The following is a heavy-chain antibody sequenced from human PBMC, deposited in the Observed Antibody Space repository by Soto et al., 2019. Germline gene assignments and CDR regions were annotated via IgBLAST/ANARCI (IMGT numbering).Heavy chain of an antibody. Sequence: GGSLRLSCAASGFTVSSNYLSWVRQAPGKGLEWVSVIYSGGSTYYADSVKGRFTISRDNSKNTLYLQMNTLRVEDTAVYYCAKQRGGYDRDFAYWGQGTLVTVSS. J-gene: IGHJ4*02. CDR2: IYSGGST. V-gene: IGHV3-66*01. CDR1: GFTVSSNY. CDR3: AKQRGGYDRDFAY. D-gene: IGHD5-12*01.